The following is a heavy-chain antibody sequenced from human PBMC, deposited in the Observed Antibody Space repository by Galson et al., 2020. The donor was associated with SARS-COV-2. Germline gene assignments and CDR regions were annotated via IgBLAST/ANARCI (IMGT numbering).Heavy chain of an antibody. D-gene: IGHD6-19*01. CDR3: ARGRGSGWLGRGYYFDY. Sequence: SETLSLTCAVYGGSFSGYYWSWIRQPPGKGLEWIGEINHSGSTNYNPSLKSRVTISVDTSKNQFSLKLSSVTAADTAVYYCARGRGSGWLGRGYYFDYWGQGTLVTVSS. CDR1: GGSFSGYY. CDR2: INHSGST. J-gene: IGHJ4*02. V-gene: IGHV4-34*01.